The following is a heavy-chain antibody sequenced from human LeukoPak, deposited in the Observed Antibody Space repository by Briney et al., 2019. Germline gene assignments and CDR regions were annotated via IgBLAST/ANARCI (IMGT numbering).Heavy chain of an antibody. CDR3: AREHYYDSVAGY. CDR2: INAGNGNT. V-gene: IGHV1-3*01. J-gene: IGHJ4*02. D-gene: IGHD3-22*01. Sequence: GASVKVSCKASGYTFTSYAMHWVRQAPGQRLEWMGWINAGNGNTKYSQEFQGRVTITRDTSASTAYMELRSLRSDDTAVYYCAREHYYDSVAGYWGQGTLVTVSS. CDR1: GYTFTSYA.